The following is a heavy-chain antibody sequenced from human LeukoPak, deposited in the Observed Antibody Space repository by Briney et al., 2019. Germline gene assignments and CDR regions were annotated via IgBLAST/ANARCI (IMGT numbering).Heavy chain of an antibody. CDR1: GFTFSDSA. CDR2: IRDKGYGHAT. Sequence: PGGSLRLSCAASGFTFSDSAIHWVRQASGKGLEWVGRIRDKGYGHATAYAASVKGRFTLSRDDSRNTAYPQMDSLKTEDTALYYCTTPNEGNWFDPWGQGTLVTVSS. D-gene: IGHD2-8*01. CDR3: TTPNEGNWFDP. V-gene: IGHV3-73*01. J-gene: IGHJ5*02.